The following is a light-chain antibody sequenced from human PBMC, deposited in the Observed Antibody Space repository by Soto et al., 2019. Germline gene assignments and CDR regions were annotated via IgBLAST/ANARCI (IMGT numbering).Light chain of an antibody. CDR3: QQYGSSPWT. V-gene: IGKV3-20*01. Sequence: EIVLTQSPGTLSLSPGERATLSCRASQSVSSSYLAWYQQKPGQAPRLLIYGASTRASGIPDRFSGSGSATDFTLTISSLEPEDFAVYYCQQYGSSPWTFGQGTKVDIK. J-gene: IGKJ1*01. CDR1: QSVSSSY. CDR2: GAS.